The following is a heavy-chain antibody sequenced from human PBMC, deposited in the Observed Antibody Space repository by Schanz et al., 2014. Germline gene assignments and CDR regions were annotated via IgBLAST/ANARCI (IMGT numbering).Heavy chain of an antibody. V-gene: IGHV3-30*03. Sequence: VQLLESGGGLVQPGGSLRLSCAASGITLSGYGLHWVRQAPGKGLEWVGFISFDGRNTGYAHSVKGRFTISRDNSKNALYLQMDSLRAEDTAVYYCARGIITMVRGGDVGAFDMWGQGTMVTVSS. CDR3: ARGIITMVRGGDVGAFDM. CDR1: GITLSGYG. D-gene: IGHD3-10*01. J-gene: IGHJ3*02. CDR2: ISFDGRNT.